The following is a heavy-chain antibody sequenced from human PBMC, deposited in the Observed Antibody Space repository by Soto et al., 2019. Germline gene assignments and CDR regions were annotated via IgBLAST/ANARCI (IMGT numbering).Heavy chain of an antibody. Sequence: SVKVSCKASGGTFSSYAISWVRQAPGQGLEWMGGIIPIFGTANYAQKFQGRVTITADKSTSTAYMELSSLRSEDTAVYYCARGAGVAAAGININLYYYAMDVWGQGTTVTVSS. CDR3: ARGAGVAAAGININLYYYAMDV. J-gene: IGHJ6*02. D-gene: IGHD6-13*01. CDR2: IIPIFGTA. CDR1: GGTFSSYA. V-gene: IGHV1-69*06.